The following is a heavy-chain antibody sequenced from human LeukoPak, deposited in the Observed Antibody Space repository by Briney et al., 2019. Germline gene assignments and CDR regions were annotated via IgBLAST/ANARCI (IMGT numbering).Heavy chain of an antibody. V-gene: IGHV4-59*11. J-gene: IGHJ4*02. CDR3: ARGLIGYDDSGYYLSRLDS. D-gene: IGHD3-22*01. Sequence: SETLSLTCTVSGGSISSHFWSWIRQPSGKGLEWIAYTFDTVRISYSPSLKSRVTISVDASKNQFSLRLTSVTAADTAVYYCARGLIGYDDSGYYLSRLDSWGQGSLVTVSS. CDR2: TFDTVRI. CDR1: GGSISSHF.